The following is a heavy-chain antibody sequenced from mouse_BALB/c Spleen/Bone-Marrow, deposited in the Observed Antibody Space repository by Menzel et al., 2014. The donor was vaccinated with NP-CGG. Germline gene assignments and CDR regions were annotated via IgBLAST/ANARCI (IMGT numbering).Heavy chain of an antibody. CDR3: ARDDYDDQYYFDY. V-gene: IGHV5-6-5*01. Sequence: EVKPVESGGGLVKPGGSLKLSCAASGFTFSSYAMSWVRQTPEKRLGWVASISSGGSTYYPDSVKGRFTISRDNARNILYLQMSSLRSEDTAMYYSARDDYDDQYYFDYWGQGTTLTVSS. J-gene: IGHJ2*01. D-gene: IGHD2-4*01. CDR2: ISSGGST. CDR1: GFTFSSYA.